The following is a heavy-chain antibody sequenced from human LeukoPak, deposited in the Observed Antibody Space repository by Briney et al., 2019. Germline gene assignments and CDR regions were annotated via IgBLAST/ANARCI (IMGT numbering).Heavy chain of an antibody. J-gene: IGHJ6*03. CDR1: DGSFSGYY. CDR3: ARVEEGYGSGRRENYYYYYMDV. Sequence: SETLSLTCAVYDGSFSGYYWSCIRQPPGKGLEWIGYIHYSGSTNYNPSLKRRVTISVDTSKNQFSLKLSSVTAADTAVYYCARVEEGYGSGRRENYYYYYMDVWGKGTTVTISS. CDR2: IHYSGST. V-gene: IGHV4-59*01. D-gene: IGHD3-10*01.